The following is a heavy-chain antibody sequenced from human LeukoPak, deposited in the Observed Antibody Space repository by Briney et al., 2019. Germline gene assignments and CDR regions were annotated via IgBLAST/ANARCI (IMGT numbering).Heavy chain of an antibody. CDR2: ISSSGSTI. J-gene: IGHJ4*02. CDR3: ARDLDGYNYNYFDY. D-gene: IGHD5-24*01. Sequence: GGSLRLSSAASGFTFSDYYMSWIRQAPGKGLEWVSYISSSGSTIYYADSVKGRFTISRDNAKNSLYLQMNSLRAVDTAVYYCARDLDGYNYNYFDYWGQGTLVTVSS. V-gene: IGHV3-11*01. CDR1: GFTFSDYY.